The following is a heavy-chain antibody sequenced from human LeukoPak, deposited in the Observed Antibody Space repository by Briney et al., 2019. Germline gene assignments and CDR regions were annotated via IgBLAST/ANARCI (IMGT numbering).Heavy chain of an antibody. CDR3: AKDPQWLVPRAGDYFDY. CDR1: GFTFSSYA. Sequence: GGSLRLSCAASGFTFSSYAMSWVRQAPGKGLEWVSAISGSGGSTYYADSVKGRFTISRDHSKNTLYLQMNSLRAEDTAVYYCAKDPQWLVPRAGDYFDYWGQGTLVTVSS. CDR2: ISGSGGST. D-gene: IGHD6-19*01. J-gene: IGHJ4*02. V-gene: IGHV3-23*01.